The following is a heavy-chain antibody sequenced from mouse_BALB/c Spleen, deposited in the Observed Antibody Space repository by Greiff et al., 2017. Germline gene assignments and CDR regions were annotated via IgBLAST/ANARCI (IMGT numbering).Heavy chain of an antibody. J-gene: IGHJ4*01. D-gene: IGHD2-4*01. CDR2: ISSGGSYT. V-gene: IGHV5-6-4*01. Sequence: EVKLMESGGGLVKPGGSLKLSCAASGFTFSSYTMSWVRQTPEKRLEWVATISSGGSYTYYPDSVKGRFTISRDNAKNTLYLQMSSLKSEDTAMYYCTRVYDYLYAMDYWGQGTSVTVSS. CDR3: TRVYDYLYAMDY. CDR1: GFTFSSYT.